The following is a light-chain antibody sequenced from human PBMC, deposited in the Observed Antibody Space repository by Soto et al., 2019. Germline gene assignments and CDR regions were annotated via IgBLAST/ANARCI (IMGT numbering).Light chain of an antibody. J-gene: IGKJ5*01. Sequence: DIRMPQSPSTLSASVGDRVTITCRASQSISSWLAWYQQKPGKAPKLLIYDASSLESGVPSRFSGSGSGTDFSLTISSLQPEDFATYYCQQSYSTPSFGQATPLE. V-gene: IGKV1-5*01. CDR3: QQSYSTPS. CDR1: QSISSW. CDR2: DAS.